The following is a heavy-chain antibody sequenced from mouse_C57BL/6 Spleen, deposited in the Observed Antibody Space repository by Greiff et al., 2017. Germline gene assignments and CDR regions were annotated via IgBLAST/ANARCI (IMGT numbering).Heavy chain of an antibody. CDR3: ARHRGDY. CDR2: ISSGSSTI. J-gene: IGHJ4*01. D-gene: IGHD3-1*01. Sequence: EVKLMESGGGLVKPGGSLKLSCAASGFTFSDYGMHWVRQAPEKGLEWVAYISSGSSTIYYADTVKGRFTISRDNAKNTLFLQMTSLRSEDTAMYYCARHRGDYWGQGTSVTVSS. V-gene: IGHV5-17*01. CDR1: GFTFSDYG.